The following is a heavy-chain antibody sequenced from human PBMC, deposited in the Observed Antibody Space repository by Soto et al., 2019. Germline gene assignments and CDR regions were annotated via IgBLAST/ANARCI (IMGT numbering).Heavy chain of an antibody. J-gene: IGHJ4*02. D-gene: IGHD1-26*01. Sequence: QVQLVESGGGVVQPGRSLRLSCAASGFTFSTDAIHWVRQAPGKGLQWVAVISYDGSTKYYADSVKGRFTISRDNSKNTHYLQMNNLRVEDTAVYYCAREKVGAISLDYWGQGTLVTVSS. CDR3: AREKVGAISLDY. CDR1: GFTFSTDA. CDR2: ISYDGSTK. V-gene: IGHV3-30-3*01.